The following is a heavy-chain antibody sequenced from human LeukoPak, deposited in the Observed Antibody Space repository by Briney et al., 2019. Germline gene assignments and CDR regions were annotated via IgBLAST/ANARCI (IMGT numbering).Heavy chain of an antibody. CDR2: ISCDGSNK. V-gene: IGHV3-30*04. J-gene: IGHJ3*02. D-gene: IGHD2-21*02. CDR1: GFTFSSYA. Sequence: PGRSLRLSCAASGFTFSSYAMHWVRQAPGKGLEWVAVISCDGSNKYYADSVKGRFTISRDNSKNTLYLQMNSLRAEDTAVYYCARSTYCGGDCQGAFDIWGQGTMVTVSS. CDR3: ARSTYCGGDCQGAFDI.